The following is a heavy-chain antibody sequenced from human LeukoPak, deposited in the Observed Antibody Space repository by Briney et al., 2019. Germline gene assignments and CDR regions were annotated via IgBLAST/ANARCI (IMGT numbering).Heavy chain of an antibody. CDR3: VREAKDTTSEYFHH. Sequence: GGSLRLSCAASGFTFRSYAMHWVREAPGKGLEWVAVVWHDGNNKYYADSVKGRFTVSRDNSKNTLDLQMSSLRAEDTAVYYCVREAKDTTSEYFHHWGQGTLVTVSS. CDR2: VWHDGNNK. V-gene: IGHV3-33*01. D-gene: IGHD5-18*01. CDR1: GFTFRSYA. J-gene: IGHJ1*01.